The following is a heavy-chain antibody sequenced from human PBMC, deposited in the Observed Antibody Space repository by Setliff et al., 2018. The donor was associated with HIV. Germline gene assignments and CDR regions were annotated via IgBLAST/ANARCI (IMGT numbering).Heavy chain of an antibody. Sequence: SSETLSLTCAVYGGSFSGHFWTWIRQPPGKGLEWIGNINPNGDTNYNYISSMKGRLTLSLDTSKNQFSLTLRSVTAADTAVNYCASLLVFPAGGLFDFWGHGNLVTVSS. CDR1: GGSFSGHF. V-gene: IGHV4-34*01. CDR2: INPNGDT. J-gene: IGHJ4*01. D-gene: IGHD1-26*01. CDR3: ASLLVFPAGGLFDF.